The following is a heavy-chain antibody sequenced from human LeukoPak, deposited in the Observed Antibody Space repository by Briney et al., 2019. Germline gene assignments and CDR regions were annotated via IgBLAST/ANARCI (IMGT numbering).Heavy chain of an antibody. CDR1: GYSISSGYY. J-gene: IGHJ4*02. V-gene: IGHV4-38-2*02. CDR3: ARDPNSR. CDR2: IYYSGTT. Sequence: SETLSLTCTVSGYSISSGYYWGWIRQPPGKGLEWIGNIYYSGTTYYNPSLKSRVTISVDTSKNQFSLKLTSVIATDTAVYYCARDPNSRWGQGTLVTASS. D-gene: IGHD5-18*01.